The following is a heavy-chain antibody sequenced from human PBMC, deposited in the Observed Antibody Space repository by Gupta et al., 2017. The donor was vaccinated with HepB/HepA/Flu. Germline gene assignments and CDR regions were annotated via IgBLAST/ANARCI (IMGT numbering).Heavy chain of an antibody. CDR2: MYYRGST. CDR1: GGSINSSSYY. Sequence: QLQLQESGPGLVKPSETLSLTCTVSGGSINSSSYYWGWIRQPPGKGLEWIGSMYYRGSTYYNPSLKSRVTISVDTSKNQFSLKLSSVTAADTAVYYCARLPLPGIAAAGTEYYFDYWGQGTLVTVSS. V-gene: IGHV4-39*01. D-gene: IGHD6-13*01. J-gene: IGHJ4*02. CDR3: ARLPLPGIAAAGTEYYFDY.